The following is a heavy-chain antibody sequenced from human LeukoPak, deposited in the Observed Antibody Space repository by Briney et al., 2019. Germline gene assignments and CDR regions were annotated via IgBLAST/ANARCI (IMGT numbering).Heavy chain of an antibody. J-gene: IGHJ4*02. CDR2: IYSSGST. V-gene: IGHV4-61*02. CDR3: TRDGLVVY. Sequence: SETLSFTCTVSGGSITSGSYYWSWIRQPAGKGLEWIGRIYSSGSTNYNPSLESRVTISVDTSKNQFSLKLNSVTAADTAVYYCTRDGLVVYWGQGTLVTVSS. CDR1: GGSITSGSYY. D-gene: IGHD3/OR15-3a*01.